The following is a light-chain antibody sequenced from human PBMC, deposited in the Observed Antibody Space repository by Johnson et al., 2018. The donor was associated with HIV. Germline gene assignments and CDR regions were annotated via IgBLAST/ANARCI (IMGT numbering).Light chain of an antibody. CDR3: ATWDRSLTIGGV. CDR1: SSNIGSND. CDR2: ENN. V-gene: IGLV1-51*02. J-gene: IGLJ1*01. Sequence: HSVLTQPPSVSAAPGQKVTVSCSGSSSNIGSNDVSWYQQFPGAAPKLLIYENNKRPSGIPDRFSCSKSGTSATLGIPGLPPGDEADYYCATWDRSLTIGGVFGTGTKVTVL.